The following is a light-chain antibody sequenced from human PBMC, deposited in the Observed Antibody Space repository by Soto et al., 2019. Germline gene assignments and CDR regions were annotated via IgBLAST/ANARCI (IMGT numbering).Light chain of an antibody. J-gene: IGLJ1*01. CDR2: EVS. Sequence: QSVLTQPASVSGSPGQSITISCTGTSSDVGGYNYVCWYQHHPGKAPKLIIYEVSDRPSGVSSRFSGSKSGNTASLTISGLQAEDDADYYCSSYTSTSTLPYVFGTGTKVTVL. CDR1: SSDVGGYNY. CDR3: SSYTSTSTLPYV. V-gene: IGLV2-14*01.